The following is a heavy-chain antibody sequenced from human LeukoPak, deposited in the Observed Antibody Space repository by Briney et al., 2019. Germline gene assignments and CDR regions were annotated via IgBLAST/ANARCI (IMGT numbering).Heavy chain of an antibody. CDR2: IYYSGSA. J-gene: IGHJ4*02. V-gene: IGHV4-31*03. Sequence: KASQTLSLTCTVSGDSISNDDYFWSWIRQHPWKGLEWIGNIYYSGSAFYSPSLKSRVTISVDTSKNQFSLKLSSVTAADTAVYYCARVNPFDSTGFYFDSWGQGTLVTVSS. CDR3: ARVNPFDSTGFYFDS. CDR1: GDSISNDDYF. D-gene: IGHD3-9*01.